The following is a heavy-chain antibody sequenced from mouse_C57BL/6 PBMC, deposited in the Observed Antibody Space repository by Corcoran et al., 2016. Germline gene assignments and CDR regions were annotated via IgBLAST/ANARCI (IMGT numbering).Heavy chain of an antibody. CDR2: INTYSGVP. CDR1: GYTFTTYG. V-gene: IGHV9-3*01. Sequence: QIQLVQSGPELKKPGETVKISCKASGYTFTTYGMSWVKQAPGKGLKWMGWINTYSGVPTYADDFKGRFAFSLETSASTAYLQINNLKNEDTATYFCASLGDLDRYAMDYWGQGTSVTVSS. J-gene: IGHJ4*01. CDR3: ASLGDLDRYAMDY. D-gene: IGHD3-2*01.